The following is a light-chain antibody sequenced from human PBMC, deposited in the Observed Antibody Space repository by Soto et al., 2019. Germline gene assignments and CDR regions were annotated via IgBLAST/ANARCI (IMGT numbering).Light chain of an antibody. Sequence: QSALTQPAFVSGSPGQSITISCTGTNTDVGGYVYVSWYQQHPGKAPKLMIYEVSNRPSGVSNRFSGSKSGNTASLTISGLQAEDEADYYCSSYTSSSTVLFGGGTKLTVL. V-gene: IGLV2-14*01. CDR2: EVS. CDR1: NTDVGGYVY. J-gene: IGLJ2*01. CDR3: SSYTSSSTVL.